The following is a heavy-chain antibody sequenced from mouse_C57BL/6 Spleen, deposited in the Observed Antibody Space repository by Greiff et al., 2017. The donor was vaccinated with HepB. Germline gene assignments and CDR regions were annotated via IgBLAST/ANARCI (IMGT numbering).Heavy chain of an antibody. J-gene: IGHJ1*03. D-gene: IGHD1-1*01. CDR1: GYTFTSYW. CDR2: IDPSDSET. V-gene: IGHV1-52*01. CDR3: ARSPLYGSSYDWYFDV. Sequence: VKQSCKASGYTFTSYWMHWVKQRPIQGLEWIGNIDPSDSETHYNQKFKDKATLTVDKSSSTAYMQLSSLTSEDSAVYYCARSPLYGSSYDWYFDVWGTGTTVTVSS.